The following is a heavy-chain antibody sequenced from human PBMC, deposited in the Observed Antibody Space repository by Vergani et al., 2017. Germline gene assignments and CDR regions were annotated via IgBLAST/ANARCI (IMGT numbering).Heavy chain of an antibody. J-gene: IGHJ4*02. V-gene: IGHV3-30*18. CDR3: AKDRPYSYGPEHFDY. D-gene: IGHD5-18*01. CDR1: GFTFSSYG. Sequence: QVQLVESGGGVVQPGRSLRLSCAASGFTFSSYGMHWVRQAPGKGLEWVAVISYDGSNKYYADSVKGRFTISRDNSKNTLYLQMNSLRAEDTAVYYCAKDRPYSYGPEHFDYWGQGTLVTVSS. CDR2: ISYDGSNK.